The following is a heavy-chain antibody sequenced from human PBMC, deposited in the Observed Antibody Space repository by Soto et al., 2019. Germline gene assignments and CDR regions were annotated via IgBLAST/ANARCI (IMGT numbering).Heavy chain of an antibody. CDR2: IYSGGST. D-gene: IGHD2-21*02. V-gene: IGHV3-53*01. Sequence: EVQLVESGGGLIQPGGSLRLSCAASGFTVSSNYMSWVRQAPGKGLEWVSVIYSGGSTYYADSVKGRFTISTDNSKNTLYLQMNSLRAEDTAVYYCASSRDPSKRGGAFDIWGQGTMVTVSS. CDR3: ASSRDPSKRGGAFDI. CDR1: GFTVSSNY. J-gene: IGHJ3*02.